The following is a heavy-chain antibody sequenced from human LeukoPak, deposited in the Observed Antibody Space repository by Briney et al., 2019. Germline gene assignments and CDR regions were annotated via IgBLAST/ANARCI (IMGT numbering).Heavy chain of an antibody. CDR1: GGSFSGYC. D-gene: IGHD4-17*01. J-gene: IGHJ3*02. V-gene: IGHV4-34*01. CDR2: INHSGST. CDR3: ARADYGDYGGAFDI. Sequence: PSETLSLTCAVYGGSFSGYCWSWIRQPPGKGLEWIGEINHSGSTNYNPSLKSRVTISVDTSKNQFSLKLSSVTAADTAVYYCARADYGDYGGAFDIWGQGTMVTVSS.